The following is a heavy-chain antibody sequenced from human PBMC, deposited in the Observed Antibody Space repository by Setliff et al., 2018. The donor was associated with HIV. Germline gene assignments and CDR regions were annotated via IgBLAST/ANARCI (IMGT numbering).Heavy chain of an antibody. CDR2: INPSGGSA. D-gene: IGHD5-18*01. CDR3: ARRGGYSYATDAFDI. V-gene: IGHV1-46*01. CDR1: GYTFTSYY. Sequence: VASVKVSCKASGYTFTSYYMHWVRQAPGQGLEWMGIINPSGGSASYAQKFQGRVTMTRDTSTSTAYMELSSLRSEDMAVYYCARRGGYSYATDAFDIWGQGTMVTVSS. J-gene: IGHJ3*02.